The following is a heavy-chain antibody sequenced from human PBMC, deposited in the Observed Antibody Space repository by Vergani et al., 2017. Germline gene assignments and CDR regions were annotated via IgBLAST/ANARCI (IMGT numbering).Heavy chain of an antibody. CDR1: GYSFTSYW. J-gene: IGHJ5*02. CDR3: ARVGWSYYDSSGYYYAPGGWFDP. CDR2: IDPSDSYT. Sequence: EVQLVQSGAEVKKPGESLRISCKGSGYSFTSYWISWVRQMPGKGLEWIGRIDPSDSYTYYSPSFQGHVTISADKSITTAYLQWSSLKASDTAMYYCARVGWSYYDSSGYYYAPGGWFDPWGQGTLVTVSS. V-gene: IGHV5-10-1*03. D-gene: IGHD3-22*01.